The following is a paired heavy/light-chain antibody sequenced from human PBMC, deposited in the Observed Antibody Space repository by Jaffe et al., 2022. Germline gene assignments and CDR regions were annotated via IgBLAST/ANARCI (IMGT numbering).Light chain of an antibody. Sequence: DIVMTQSPDSLAVSLGERATINCKSSQSILYSSNDKDYLAWYQQKPGQPPKLLIYWASTRESGVPDRFSGSGSGTDFTLTISSLQAEDVAVYYCQQYYSTPWTFGQGTKVEIK. V-gene: IGKV4-1*01. CDR1: QSILYSSNDKDY. J-gene: IGKJ1*01. CDR2: WAS. CDR3: QQYYSTPWT.
Heavy chain of an antibody. J-gene: IGHJ3*02. CDR1: GYTFTSYT. CDR3: ARDRGAFDI. CDR2: INAGNGDT. V-gene: IGHV1-3*01. Sequence: QVQLVQSGAEVKKPGASVKVSCEASGYTFTSYTIYWVRQAPGQRLEWMGWINAGNGDTKYSQKFQGRVTITRDTSASTAYMEVGGLRSEDTAMYYCARDRGAFDIWGQGTMVTVSS.